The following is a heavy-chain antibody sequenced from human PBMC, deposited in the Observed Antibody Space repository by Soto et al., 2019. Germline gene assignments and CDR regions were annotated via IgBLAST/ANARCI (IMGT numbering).Heavy chain of an antibody. CDR1: GFTFSSYS. Sequence: PGGSLRLSCAASGFTFSSYSMNWVRQAPGKGLEWVSSISSSSSYIYYADSVKGRFTTSRDNAKNSLYLQMNSLRAEDTAVYYCARYAGYCSSTSCRDYWGQGTLVTVPQ. CDR2: ISSSSSYI. CDR3: ARYAGYCSSTSCRDY. D-gene: IGHD2-2*01. J-gene: IGHJ4*02. V-gene: IGHV3-21*01.